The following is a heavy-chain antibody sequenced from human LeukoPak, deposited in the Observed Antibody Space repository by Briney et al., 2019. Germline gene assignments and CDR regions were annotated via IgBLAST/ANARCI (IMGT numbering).Heavy chain of an antibody. CDR1: GGSFSGYY. CDR3: ARVWGRYCSGGSCYGFRWFDP. CDR2: INHSGST. D-gene: IGHD2-15*01. Sequence: PSETLSLTCAVYGGSFSGYYWSWIRQPPGKGLEWIGEINHSGSTNYNPSLKSRVTISVVTSKNQFSLKLSSVTAADTAVYYCARVWGRYCSGGSCYGFRWFDPWGQGTLVTVSS. J-gene: IGHJ5*02. V-gene: IGHV4-34*01.